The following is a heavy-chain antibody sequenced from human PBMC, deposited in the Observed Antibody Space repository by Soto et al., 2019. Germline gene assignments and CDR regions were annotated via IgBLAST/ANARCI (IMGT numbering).Heavy chain of an antibody. CDR1: GYTFTSYG. CDR3: ATNRIIAAAGGYYYYGMDV. CDR2: ISAYNGNT. D-gene: IGHD6-13*01. J-gene: IGHJ6*02. Sequence: QVQLVQSGAEVKKPGASVKVSCKASGYTFTSYGISWVRQAPGQGLEWMGWISAYNGNTNYAQKLQGRVTMTTDTSPSTAYMELRSLRSDDTAVYYCATNRIIAAAGGYYYYGMDVWGQGTTVTVS. V-gene: IGHV1-18*01.